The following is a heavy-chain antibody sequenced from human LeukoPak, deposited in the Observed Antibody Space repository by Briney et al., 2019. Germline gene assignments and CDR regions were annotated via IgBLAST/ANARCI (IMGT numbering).Heavy chain of an antibody. V-gene: IGHV3-48*01. D-gene: IGHD2-8*01. CDR1: GFTFSSYA. J-gene: IGHJ5*02. CDR3: ARGVSCTNGVCYLGWFDP. CDR2: ISSSSSTI. Sequence: GGSLRLSCAASGFTFSSYAMSWVRQAPGKGLEWVSYISSSSSTIYYADSVKGRFTISRDNAKNSLYLQMNSLRAEDTAVYYCARGVSCTNGVCYLGWFDPWGQGTLVTVSS.